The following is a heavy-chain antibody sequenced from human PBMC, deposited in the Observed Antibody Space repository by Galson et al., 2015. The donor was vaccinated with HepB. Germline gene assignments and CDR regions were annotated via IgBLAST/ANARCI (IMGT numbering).Heavy chain of an antibody. CDR1: GGSFSGYY. CDR3: ARRVLRYFDWFPFDY. D-gene: IGHD3-9*01. J-gene: IGHJ4*02. Sequence: SETLSLTCAVYGGSFSGYYWSWIRQPPGKGLEWIGEINPSGSTNYNPSLKSRVTISVDTSKNQFSLKLSSVTAADTAVYYCARRVLRYFDWFPFDYWGQGTLVTVSS. V-gene: IGHV4-34*01. CDR2: INPSGST.